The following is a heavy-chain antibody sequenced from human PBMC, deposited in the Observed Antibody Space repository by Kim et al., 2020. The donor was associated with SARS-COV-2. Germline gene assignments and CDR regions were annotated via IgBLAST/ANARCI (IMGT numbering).Heavy chain of an antibody. D-gene: IGHD3-16*01. V-gene: IGHV4-39*02. Sequence: NPSLKSGVTVSVDTSKNQFSLKLSSVTAADTAVYYCAREGDYYYAMDVWGQGTTVTASS. J-gene: IGHJ6*02. CDR3: AREGDYYYAMDV.